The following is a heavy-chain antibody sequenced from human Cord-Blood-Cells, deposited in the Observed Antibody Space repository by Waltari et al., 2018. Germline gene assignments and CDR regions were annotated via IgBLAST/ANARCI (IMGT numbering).Heavy chain of an antibody. V-gene: IGHV1-2*02. Sequence: QVQLVQSGAEVKKPGASVKVSCKASGYTFTGYYMHWVRQAPGQGLEWMGWINPNSGGTNYAQKFQGRVTMTRDTSISTAYMELSRLRSDDTAVYYCARDLYYDFWSGYYAFDIWGQGTMVTVSS. D-gene: IGHD3-3*01. CDR3: ARDLYYDFWSGYYAFDI. CDR2: INPNSGGT. CDR1: GYTFTGYY. J-gene: IGHJ3*02.